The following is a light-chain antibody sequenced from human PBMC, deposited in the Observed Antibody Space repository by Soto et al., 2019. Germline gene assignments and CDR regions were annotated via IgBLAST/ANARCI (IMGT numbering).Light chain of an antibody. V-gene: IGKV3-11*01. J-gene: IGKJ5*01. CDR3: QQRSSWPIT. Sequence: EIVLTHSPATLSLSPWERATLSCRASQSVTSYLAWYQQRPGQAPRLLIYDASRRATGIPARFSGSGSGADFTLTISTLEPEDFAVYYCQQRSSWPITFGQGTRLEIK. CDR2: DAS. CDR1: QSVTSY.